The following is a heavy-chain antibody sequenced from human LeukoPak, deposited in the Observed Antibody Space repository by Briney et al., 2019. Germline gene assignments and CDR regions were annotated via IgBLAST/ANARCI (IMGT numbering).Heavy chain of an antibody. CDR2: ISSSSSYI. D-gene: IGHD3-22*01. Sequence: GGSLRLSCAASGFTFSNYNMNWVRQAPGKGLEWVSSISSSSSYIYYADSVKGRFTISRDNAENSLYLQMNSLRAEDTAVYYCARDTYYYDSSGYWFSWGQGTLVTVSS. CDR1: GFTFSNYN. CDR3: ARDTYYYDSSGYWFS. V-gene: IGHV3-21*01. J-gene: IGHJ4*02.